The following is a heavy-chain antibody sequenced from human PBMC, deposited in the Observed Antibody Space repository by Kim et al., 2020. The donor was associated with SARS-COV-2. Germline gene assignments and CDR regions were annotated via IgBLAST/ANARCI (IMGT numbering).Heavy chain of an antibody. CDR2: IYYSGNT. Sequence: SETLSLTCSVSGGSISSNYWSWMRQPPGKGLEWLGYIYYSGNTYYNPSLKSRVTISIDTSKTQFSLKLTSVTAADTAMYYCARSRDYGGRFDSWGQGTLVTVSS. D-gene: IGHD4-17*01. CDR3: ARSRDYGGRFDS. J-gene: IGHJ4*02. V-gene: IGHV4-59*01. CDR1: GGSISSNY.